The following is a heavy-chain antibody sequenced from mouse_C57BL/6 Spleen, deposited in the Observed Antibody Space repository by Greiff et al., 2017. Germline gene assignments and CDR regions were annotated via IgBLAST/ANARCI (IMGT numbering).Heavy chain of an antibody. J-gene: IGHJ3*01. D-gene: IGHD2-4*01. Sequence: QVQLQQPGAELVKPGASVKLSCKASGYTFTSYWMHWVKQRPGQGLEWIGMIHPNSGSTNYNEKFKSKATLTVDKSSSTAYMQLSSLTSEDSAVYYCAREGDDYDDAWAWFAYWGQGTLVTVSA. CDR3: AREGDDYDDAWAWFAY. CDR2: IHPNSGST. V-gene: IGHV1-64*01. CDR1: GYTFTSYW.